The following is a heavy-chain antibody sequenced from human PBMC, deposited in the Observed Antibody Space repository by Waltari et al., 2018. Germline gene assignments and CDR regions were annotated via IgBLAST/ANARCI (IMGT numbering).Heavy chain of an antibody. J-gene: IGHJ3*02. V-gene: IGHV1-24*01. CDR2: FEPEDGET. D-gene: IGHD3-10*01. CDR3: ATEGRITMVRGVIIANDAFDI. CDR1: GYTLTELS. Sequence: QVQLVQSGAEVKKPGASVKVSCKVSGYTLTELSMHWVRQAPGKGLEWMGGFEPEDGETSYEQKFQGRVTMTEDTSTDTAYMELSSLRSEDTAVYYCATEGRITMVRGVIIANDAFDIWGQGTMVTVSS.